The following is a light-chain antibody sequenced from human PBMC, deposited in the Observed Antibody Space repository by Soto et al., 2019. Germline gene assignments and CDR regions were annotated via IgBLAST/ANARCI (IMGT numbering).Light chain of an antibody. CDR1: SSDIGGYNY. Sequence: QSALTQPASVSGSPGQSITISCTGTSSDIGGYNYVSWYQHLPGKAPKLMIYDVSNRPSGVSDRFSGSKYGNTASLTISGLQAEDEADYYCSSFNPTRTHGFGSGTKVTVL. V-gene: IGLV2-14*03. CDR2: DVS. J-gene: IGLJ1*01. CDR3: SSFNPTRTHG.